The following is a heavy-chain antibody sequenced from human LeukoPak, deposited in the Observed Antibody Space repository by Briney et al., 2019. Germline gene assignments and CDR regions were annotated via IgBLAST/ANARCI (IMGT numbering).Heavy chain of an antibody. V-gene: IGHV3-23*01. D-gene: IGHD6-19*01. Sequence: PGGSLRLSCAASGFTFSSYSMNWVRQAPGKGLEWVSAISGSGGSTYYADSVKGRFTISRDNSKNTLYLQMNSLRAEDTAVYYCAKAPSYSSGWCLDYWGQGTLVTVSS. CDR3: AKAPSYSSGWCLDY. CDR1: GFTFSSYS. J-gene: IGHJ4*02. CDR2: ISGSGGST.